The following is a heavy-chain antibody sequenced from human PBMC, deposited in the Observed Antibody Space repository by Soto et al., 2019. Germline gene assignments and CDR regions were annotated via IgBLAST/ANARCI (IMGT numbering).Heavy chain of an antibody. Sequence: SGPTLVNPTQTLTLTCTFSGFSLRTSGMRVSWIRQPPGKALEWLARIDWDDDKFYSSSLKTRLTISKDTSKNQVVLTMTNMDPVDTGTYYSVRNYVGRGYTDNDVHDWGQGTLVTVSS. D-gene: IGHD5-18*01. V-gene: IGHV2-70*04. CDR2: IDWDDDK. CDR1: GFSLRTSGMR. J-gene: IGHJ4*02. CDR3: VRNYVGRGYTDNDVHD.